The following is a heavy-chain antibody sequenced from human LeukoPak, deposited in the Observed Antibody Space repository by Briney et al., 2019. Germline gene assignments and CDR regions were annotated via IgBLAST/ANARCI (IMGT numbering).Heavy chain of an antibody. CDR2: INHSGST. D-gene: IGHD4-23*01. J-gene: IGHJ4*02. CDR1: GGSFSGYY. Sequence: SETLSLTCAVYGGSFSGYYWSWIRQPPGKGLEWIGEINHSGSTNYNPSLESRVTISVGTSKNQFSLKLSSVTAADTAVYYCAREDDYGGNSAGYWGQGTLVTVSS. CDR3: AREDDYGGNSAGY. V-gene: IGHV4-34*01.